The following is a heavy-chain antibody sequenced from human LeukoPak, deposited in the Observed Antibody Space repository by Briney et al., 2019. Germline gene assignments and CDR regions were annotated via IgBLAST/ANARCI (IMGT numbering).Heavy chain of an antibody. J-gene: IGHJ6*03. CDR3: ARDRIAVAGRKYYYYMDV. Sequence: EASVKVSCKASGYTFSSYYIHWVRQAPGQGLEWMGIINPSGFSTSYAQKFQGRVTMTRDTSTSTAYMELSSLRSEDTAVYYCARDRIAVAGRKYYYYMDVWGKGTTVTVSS. V-gene: IGHV1-46*01. D-gene: IGHD6-19*01. CDR2: INPSGFST. CDR1: GYTFSSYY.